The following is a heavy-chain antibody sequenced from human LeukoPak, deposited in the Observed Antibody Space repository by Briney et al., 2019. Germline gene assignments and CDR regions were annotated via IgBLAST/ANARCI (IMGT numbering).Heavy chain of an antibody. CDR2: IWYDRTNK. J-gene: IGHJ4*02. V-gene: IGHV3-33*01. D-gene: IGHD4-17*01. CDR1: GFTFSTYA. Sequence: GRSLSLSCAASGFTFSTYAMHWVRQAPGKGLEWVAVIWYDRTNKYYADSVKGRFTISRDNSKNTLYLQMSSLRAEDTAVYYCARDRLTTVTTFHFDCWCQGTLVTVSS. CDR3: ARDRLTTVTTFHFDC.